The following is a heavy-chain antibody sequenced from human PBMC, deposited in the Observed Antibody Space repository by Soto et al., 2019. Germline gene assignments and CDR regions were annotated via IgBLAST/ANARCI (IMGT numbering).Heavy chain of an antibody. V-gene: IGHV3-30-3*01. CDR3: AREVGYTKDY. D-gene: IGHD6-13*01. Sequence: GGSLRLSCAASGFTFSGYAMHWVRQAPGKGLEWVAVISYDGSNKYYADSVKGRFTISRDNSKNTLYLQMNSLRAEDTAVYYCAREVGYTKDYWGQGTLVTVSS. CDR1: GFTFSGYA. CDR2: ISYDGSNK. J-gene: IGHJ4*02.